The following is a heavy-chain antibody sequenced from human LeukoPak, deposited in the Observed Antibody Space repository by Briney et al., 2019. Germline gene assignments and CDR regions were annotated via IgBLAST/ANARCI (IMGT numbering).Heavy chain of an antibody. J-gene: IGHJ4*02. Sequence: GGSLRLSCAASGFTVSSNYMSWVRQAPGKGLEWASVIYSGGSTYYADSVKGRFTISRDNSKNTLYLQMNSLRAEDTAVYYCARRRDAYFDYWGQGTLVTVSS. V-gene: IGHV3-53*01. D-gene: IGHD5-24*01. CDR2: IYSGGST. CDR1: GFTVSSNY. CDR3: ARRRDAYFDY.